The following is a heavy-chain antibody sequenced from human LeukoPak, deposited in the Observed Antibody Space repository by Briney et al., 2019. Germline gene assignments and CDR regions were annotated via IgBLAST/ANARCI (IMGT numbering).Heavy chain of an antibody. Sequence: PGGSLTLSCAASGFSFSRHGMSWVRQAAGRGLEWVSGIIGGAGGTYYADSVKGRFTISRDNAKNTLYLQMNSLRAEDTAVYYCAHGSMYQLDYWGQGTLVTVSS. J-gene: IGHJ4*02. CDR2: IIGGAGGT. CDR1: GFSFSRHG. D-gene: IGHD2-2*01. CDR3: AHGSMYQLDY. V-gene: IGHV3-23*01.